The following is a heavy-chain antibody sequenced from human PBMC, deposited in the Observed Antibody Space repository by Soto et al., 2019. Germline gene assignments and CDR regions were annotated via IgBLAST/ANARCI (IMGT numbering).Heavy chain of an antibody. D-gene: IGHD6-6*01. J-gene: IGHJ5*02. CDR1: GFTVSGSA. Sequence: EVQLVESGGDLVQPGGSLTVSCAASGFTVSGSAIHWVRQAAGNGLEWVGRIRSKVNTYATAYAASVKGRFSISRDDSKHTAYLEMNSLKTEDTAVYYCTRFSMDSSSGWFDPWGQGTLVAVSS. V-gene: IGHV3-73*02. CDR3: TRFSMDSSSGWFDP. CDR2: IRSKVNTYAT.